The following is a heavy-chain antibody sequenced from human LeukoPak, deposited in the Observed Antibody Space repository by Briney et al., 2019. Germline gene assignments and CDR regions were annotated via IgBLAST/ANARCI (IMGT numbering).Heavy chain of an antibody. Sequence: PGGSLRLSCAASEFTFSSYGMHWVRQAPGKGLEWVAVISYDGSNKYYADSVKGRFTISRDNSKNTLYLQMNSLRAEDTSVYYCAKDLGDSGPTPDSDYWGQGTLVTVSS. CDR2: ISYDGSNK. CDR3: AKDLGDSGPTPDSDY. CDR1: EFTFSSYG. V-gene: IGHV3-30*18. D-gene: IGHD1-26*01. J-gene: IGHJ4*02.